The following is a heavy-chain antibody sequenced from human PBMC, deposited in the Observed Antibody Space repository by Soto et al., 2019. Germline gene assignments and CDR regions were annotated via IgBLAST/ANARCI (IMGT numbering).Heavy chain of an antibody. Sequence: PSETLSLTCTVSGGSIISGDYYWSWIRQPPGKGLEWIGYIYYSGSTYYNPSLKSRVTISVDTSKNQFSLKLSSVTAADTAVYYCARASRYGNWFDPWGQGTQVTVSS. D-gene: IGHD4-17*01. V-gene: IGHV4-30-4*01. CDR1: GGSIISGDYY. CDR3: ARASRYGNWFDP. CDR2: IYYSGST. J-gene: IGHJ5*02.